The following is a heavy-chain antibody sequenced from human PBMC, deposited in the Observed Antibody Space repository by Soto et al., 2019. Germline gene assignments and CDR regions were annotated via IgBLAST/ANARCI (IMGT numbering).Heavy chain of an antibody. Sequence: QVQLVQSGPEVKKPGASVKVSCEASGYTFTTFGISWVRQAPGQGLEWMGWISPYNDKTIYAQNVQGRVTMATDTSTSTAYMELRSLTSDDTAVYYCARAYCTDISCYGVDYWGQGTQVTVSS. V-gene: IGHV1-18*01. CDR1: GYTFTTFG. CDR2: ISPYNDKT. D-gene: IGHD2-2*01. J-gene: IGHJ4*02. CDR3: ARAYCTDISCYGVDY.